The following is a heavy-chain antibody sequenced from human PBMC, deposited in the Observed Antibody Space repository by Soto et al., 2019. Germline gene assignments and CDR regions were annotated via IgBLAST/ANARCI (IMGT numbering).Heavy chain of an antibody. CDR3: ARSQGSSTSLEIYYYYYYGMDV. CDR2: LDPDNDET. D-gene: IGHD2-2*01. V-gene: IGHV1-24*01. Sequence: ASVKGSCKVSGYSLTELSMHWVRQASGKGLEWMGGLDPDNDETIYAQKFQGRVTMTEDTSADTAYMELSSLRSEDTAVYYCARSQGSSTSLEIYYYYYYGMDVWGQGTTVTVSS. CDR1: GYSLTELS. J-gene: IGHJ6*02.